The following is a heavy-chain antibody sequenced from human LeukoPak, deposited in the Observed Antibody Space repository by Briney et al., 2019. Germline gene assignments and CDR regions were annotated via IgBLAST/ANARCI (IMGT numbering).Heavy chain of an antibody. CDR1: GGSISSYY. CDR2: IYHSGST. J-gene: IGHJ4*02. Sequence: SETLSLTCTVSGGSISSYYWSWIRQPPGKGLEWIGYIYHSGSTTYNPSLKSRVTISVDTSKNQFSLKLSSVTAADTAIYYCARTYYYGSGRYFDYWGQGTLVTVSS. D-gene: IGHD3-10*01. CDR3: ARTYYYGSGRYFDY. V-gene: IGHV4-59*01.